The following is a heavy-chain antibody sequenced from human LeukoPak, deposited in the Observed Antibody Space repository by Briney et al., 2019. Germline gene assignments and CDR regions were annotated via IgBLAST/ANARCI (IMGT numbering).Heavy chain of an antibody. CDR1: GGSISSGSYC. Sequence: SETLSLTCTVSGGSISSGSYCWSWIRQPAGKGLEWIGRIYTSGSTNYNPSLKSRVTISVDTSKNQFSLKLSSVTAADTAVYYCARGLRYFDWLRVNDAFDIWGQGTMVTVSS. CDR2: IYTSGST. D-gene: IGHD3-9*01. V-gene: IGHV4-61*02. CDR3: ARGLRYFDWLRVNDAFDI. J-gene: IGHJ3*02.